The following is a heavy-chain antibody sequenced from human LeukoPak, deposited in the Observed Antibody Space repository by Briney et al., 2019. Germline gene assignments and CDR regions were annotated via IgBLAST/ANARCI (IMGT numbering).Heavy chain of an antibody. CDR2: IRCKAYGGTT. J-gene: IGHJ4*02. V-gene: IGHV3-49*04. D-gene: IGHD3-22*01. CDR1: GFTFGDYA. Sequence: GGSLRLSCTASGFTFGDYAMSWVRQPPGKGLEWVGFIRCKAYGGTTEYAPSVKGRFTISRDDSKIIAYLQMNSLKTEDTAVYYCTRDYGDRYYYDSSAPFDYWGQGTLVTVSS. CDR3: TRDYGDRYYYDSSAPFDY.